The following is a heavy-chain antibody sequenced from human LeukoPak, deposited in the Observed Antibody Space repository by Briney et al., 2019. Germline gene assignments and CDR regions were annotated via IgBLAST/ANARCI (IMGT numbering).Heavy chain of an antibody. Sequence: GGSLRLSCAASGFTFSSYAMSWVRQAPGKGLEWVSAISGSGGSTHYAGSVKGRFTISRDNSKNTLYLQMNSLRAEDTAVYYCAKTSGVVVPAAMINYWGQGTLVTVSS. D-gene: IGHD2-2*01. CDR2: ISGSGGST. V-gene: IGHV3-23*01. J-gene: IGHJ4*02. CDR1: GFTFSSYA. CDR3: AKTSGVVVPAAMINY.